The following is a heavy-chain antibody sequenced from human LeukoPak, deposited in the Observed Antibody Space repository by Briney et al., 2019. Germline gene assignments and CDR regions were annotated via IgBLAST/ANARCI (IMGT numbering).Heavy chain of an antibody. V-gene: IGHV4-39*01. CDR1: GGSISSSSYY. J-gene: IGHJ4*02. Sequence: SETLSLTCTVSGGSISSSSYYWGLIRQPPGKGLEWIGSIYYSGSTYYNPSLKSRVTISVDTSKNQFSLKLSSVTAADTAVYYCASGTGPFDYWGQGTLVTVSS. CDR3: ASGTGPFDY. D-gene: IGHD1-1*01. CDR2: IYYSGST.